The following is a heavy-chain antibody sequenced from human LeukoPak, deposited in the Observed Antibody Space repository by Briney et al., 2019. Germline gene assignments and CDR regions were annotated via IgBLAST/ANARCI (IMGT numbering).Heavy chain of an antibody. CDR3: ARDIKWLGRYYYYGLDV. CDR1: GFSFSSYT. D-gene: IGHD6-19*01. J-gene: IGHJ6*02. CDR2: ISYDGTNE. Sequence: GGSLRLSCAGSGFSFSSYTMHWVRQAPGKGLEWVAIISYDGTNEYYADSVKGRFTISRDNSKNTLYLQNSLRAEDTAVYYCARDIKWLGRYYYYGLDVWGQGTTVTVSS. V-gene: IGHV3-30*04.